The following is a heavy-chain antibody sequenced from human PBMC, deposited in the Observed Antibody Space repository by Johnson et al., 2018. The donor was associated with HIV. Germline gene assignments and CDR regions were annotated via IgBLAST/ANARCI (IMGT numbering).Heavy chain of an antibody. CDR2: IWYDGSNK. CDR1: GFTFSSYG. Sequence: VQLVESGGGLVQPGGSLRLSCAASGFTFSSYGMHWVRQAPGKGLEWVAVIWYDGSNKYYADSVKGRFTISRDNSKNTLYLQMNSLRAEDTGVYYCARYTSGWYIGADAFDIWGQGTMVTVSS. V-gene: IGHV3-33*08. J-gene: IGHJ3*02. CDR3: ARYTSGWYIGADAFDI. D-gene: IGHD6-19*01.